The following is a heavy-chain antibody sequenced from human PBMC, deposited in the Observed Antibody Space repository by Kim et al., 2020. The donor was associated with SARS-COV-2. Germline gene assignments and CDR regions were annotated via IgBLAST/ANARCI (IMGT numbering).Heavy chain of an antibody. V-gene: IGHV3-30*02. CDR2: DGSNK. Sequence: DGSNKYYADSVKGRFTISRDNSKNTLYLQMNSLRAEDTAVYYCAKDPGSYWGQGTLVTVSS. D-gene: IGHD1-26*01. CDR3: AKDPGSY. J-gene: IGHJ4*02.